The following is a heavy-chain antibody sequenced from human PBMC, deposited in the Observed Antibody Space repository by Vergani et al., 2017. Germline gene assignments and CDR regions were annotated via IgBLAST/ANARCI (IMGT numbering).Heavy chain of an antibody. CDR1: GFTFSSYA. CDR2: ISGSGGST. V-gene: IGHV3-23*01. Sequence: EVQLLESGGGLVQPGGSLRLSCAASGFTFSSYAMSWVCRAPGKGLEWVSAISGSGGSTYYADSVKGRFTISRDNSKNTLYLQMNSQRAQDTAVYYCAKVQQWLNPGYGPWGQGTLVTVSS. D-gene: IGHD6-19*01. J-gene: IGHJ5*02. CDR3: AKVQQWLNPGYGP.